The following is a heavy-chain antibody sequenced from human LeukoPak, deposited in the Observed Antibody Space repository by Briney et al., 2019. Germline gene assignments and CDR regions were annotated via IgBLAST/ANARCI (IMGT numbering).Heavy chain of an antibody. V-gene: IGHV1-18*01. CDR2: ISAYNGNT. J-gene: IGHJ5*02. Sequence: ASVKVSCKASGYTFTSYGISWVRQAPGQGLEWMGWISAYNGNTNYAQKLQGRVTMTTDTSTSTAYMELRSLRSDDTAVYYCARDLRVVTEGWFDPWGQGTLVTVSP. CDR1: GYTFTSYG. D-gene: IGHD3-22*01. CDR3: ARDLRVVTEGWFDP.